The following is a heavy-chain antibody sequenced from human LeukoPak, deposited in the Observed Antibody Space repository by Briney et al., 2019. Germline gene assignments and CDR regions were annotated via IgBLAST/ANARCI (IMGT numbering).Heavy chain of an antibody. D-gene: IGHD5-24*01. V-gene: IGHV3-30*02. Sequence: GGSLRLSCEASGFTFSSYGMHWVRQGPDKGLEWVALIWYDGTNKYYADSVKGRFTISRDNSRNTLYLQMNSLRAEDTAVYYCAKDRNYIRGVFDYWGQGTLVTVSS. CDR1: GFTFSSYG. CDR3: AKDRNYIRGVFDY. J-gene: IGHJ4*02. CDR2: IWYDGTNK.